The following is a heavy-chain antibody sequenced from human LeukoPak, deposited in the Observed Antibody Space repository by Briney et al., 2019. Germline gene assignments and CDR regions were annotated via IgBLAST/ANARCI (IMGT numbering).Heavy chain of an antibody. CDR3: ARDVVVVPAAIHYGMDV. CDR2: IYTSGST. Sequence: SETLSLTCTVSGGSISSYYWSWIRQPAGKGLEWIGRIYTSGSTNYNASLKSRVSMSVDTSKNQFSLNLSSVTAADTAVYYCARDVVVVPAAIHYGMDVWGQGTTVTVSS. V-gene: IGHV4-4*07. D-gene: IGHD2-2*01. CDR1: GGSISSYY. J-gene: IGHJ6*02.